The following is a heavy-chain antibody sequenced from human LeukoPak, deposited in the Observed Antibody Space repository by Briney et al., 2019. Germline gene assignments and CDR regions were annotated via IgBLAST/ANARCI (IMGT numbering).Heavy chain of an antibody. CDR1: GCTFSSLS. D-gene: IGHD6-25*01. CDR3: ARGSGIITGIDE. Sequence: GGSLRLSCGASGCTFSSLSMHWVRQAQGKGLVWVSRIKDDGSHTNYADSVKGRFTISRDNAKNTLSLQMNSLRAEDTAVYYCARGSGIITGIDEWGQGTLVTVSS. V-gene: IGHV3-74*01. CDR2: IKDDGSHT. J-gene: IGHJ4*02.